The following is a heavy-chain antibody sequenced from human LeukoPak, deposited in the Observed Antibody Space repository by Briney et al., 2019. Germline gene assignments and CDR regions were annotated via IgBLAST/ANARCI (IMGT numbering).Heavy chain of an antibody. D-gene: IGHD3-10*01. Sequence: SETLSLTCTVSGGSISSYYWSWIRQPPGKGLEWIGYIYYSGSTNYNPSLKSRVTISVDTSKNQFSLKLSSVTAADTAVYYCARHVGYGRGYYYYYMDVWGKGTTVTVSS. J-gene: IGHJ6*03. V-gene: IGHV4-59*08. CDR2: IYYSGST. CDR1: GGSISSYY. CDR3: ARHVGYGRGYYYYYMDV.